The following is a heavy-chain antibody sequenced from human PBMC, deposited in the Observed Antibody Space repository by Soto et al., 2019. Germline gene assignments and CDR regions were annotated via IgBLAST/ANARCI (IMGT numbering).Heavy chain of an antibody. D-gene: IGHD3-3*01. J-gene: IGHJ5*02. V-gene: IGHV3-23*01. CDR3: AKGNGFFTIFGVVHGFDP. CDR2: ISGSGGST. CDR1: GFTFSSYA. Sequence: GGSLRLSCAASGFTFSSYAMSWVRQAPGKGLEWVSAISGSGGSTYYADSVKGRFTISRDNSKNTLYLQMNSLRAEDTAVYYCAKGNGFFTIFGVVHGFDPWGQGTLVTVSS.